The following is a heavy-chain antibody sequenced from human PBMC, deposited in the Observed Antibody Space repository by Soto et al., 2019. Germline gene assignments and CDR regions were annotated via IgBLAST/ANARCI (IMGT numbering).Heavy chain of an antibody. CDR1: GGSISSGGYY. Sequence: KPSETLSLTCTVSGGSISSGGYYWSWIRQHPGKGLEWIGYIYYSGSTYYNPSLKSRVTISVDTSKNQFSLKLSSVTAADTAVYYCARGIVVVTAILDYFDYWGQGTPVPVSS. D-gene: IGHD2-21*02. J-gene: IGHJ4*02. CDR2: IYYSGST. V-gene: IGHV4-31*03. CDR3: ARGIVVVTAILDYFDY.